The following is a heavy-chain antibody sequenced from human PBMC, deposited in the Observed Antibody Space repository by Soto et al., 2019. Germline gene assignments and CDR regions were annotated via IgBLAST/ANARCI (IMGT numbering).Heavy chain of an antibody. V-gene: IGHV1-18*01. J-gene: IGHJ6*02. Sequence: GASVKVSCKSSGYTFTSYGISCVRQAPGQGLEWMGWISAYNGNANYAQKLQGRVTMTTDTSTSTAYMELRSLRSDDTAVYYCATTVTTPPYRNGMDVWGQGTTVTVSS. CDR1: GYTFTSYG. CDR3: ATTVTTPPYRNGMDV. CDR2: ISAYNGNA. D-gene: IGHD4-17*01.